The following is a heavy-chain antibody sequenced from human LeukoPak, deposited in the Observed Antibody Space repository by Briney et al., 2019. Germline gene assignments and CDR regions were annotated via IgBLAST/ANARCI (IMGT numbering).Heavy chain of an antibody. Sequence: SVKVSCKASGGTFSSYAISWVRQAPGQGLEWMGGIIPIFGTANYAQKFQGRVTITADESTSTAYMELSSLRSEDTAVYYCARDGGECGGDCYSYFDYWGQGTLVTVSS. J-gene: IGHJ4*02. V-gene: IGHV1-69*01. CDR1: GGTFSSYA. CDR3: ARDGGECGGDCYSYFDY. CDR2: IIPIFGTA. D-gene: IGHD2-21*02.